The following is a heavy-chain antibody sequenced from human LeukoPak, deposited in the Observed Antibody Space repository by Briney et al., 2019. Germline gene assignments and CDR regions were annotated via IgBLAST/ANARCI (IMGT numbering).Heavy chain of an antibody. D-gene: IGHD3-22*01. J-gene: IGHJ3*02. CDR1: GYTFTSYG. CDR3: AMYYYDSSGYDVAFDI. CDR2: ISAYNGNT. Sequence: ASVKVSCKASGYTFTSYGLSWVRQAPGQGLEWMGWISAYNGNTNYAQKLQGRVTMTTDTSTSTAYMELRSLRSDDTAVYYCAMYYYDSSGYDVAFDIWGQGTMVTVSS. V-gene: IGHV1-18*01.